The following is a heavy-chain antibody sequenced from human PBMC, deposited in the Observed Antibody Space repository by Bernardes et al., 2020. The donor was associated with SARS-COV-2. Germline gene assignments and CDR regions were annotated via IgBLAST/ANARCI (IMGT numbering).Heavy chain of an antibody. CDR2: INDDESSR. D-gene: IGHD2-21*02. J-gene: IGHJ6*02. Sequence: GGSLRLSCAASGFTFSSYWMHWVRQAPGKGLIWVSRINDDESSRRYADSVKGRFTISRDNAKNTVYLQMNSLRPEDTAVYYCTRGREYCGGDCFSGRFSYYYAMDVWGQGATVTVSS. CDR1: GFTFSSYW. CDR3: TRGREYCGGDCFSGRFSYYYAMDV. V-gene: IGHV3-74*01.